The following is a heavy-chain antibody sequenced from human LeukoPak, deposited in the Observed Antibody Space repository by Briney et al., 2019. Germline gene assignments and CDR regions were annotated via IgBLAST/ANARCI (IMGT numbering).Heavy chain of an antibody. V-gene: IGHV1-69*13. Sequence: SVKVSCKASGGTFSSYAISWVRQAPGQGLERMGGITPIFGTANYAQKFQGRVTITADESTSTAYMELSSLRSEDTAVYYCARARSGSYDYDAFDIWGQGTMVTVSS. CDR3: ARARSGSYDYDAFDI. CDR1: GGTFSSYA. CDR2: ITPIFGTA. D-gene: IGHD1-26*01. J-gene: IGHJ3*02.